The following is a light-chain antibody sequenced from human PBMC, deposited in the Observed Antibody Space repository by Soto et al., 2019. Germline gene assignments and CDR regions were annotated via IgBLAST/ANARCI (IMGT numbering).Light chain of an antibody. CDR2: GNT. CDR1: SSNIGAGYD. V-gene: IGLV1-40*01. CDR3: QSYDTSLSGNV. Sequence: QLVLTQPPSVSGAPGQRVTISCTGGSSNIGAGYDVHWYQQLPGTAPKLLVYGNTDRPSGVPDRFSGSKSGTSASLAITGLLPEDEPDYYCQSYDTSLSGNVFGDGTKVTVL. J-gene: IGLJ1*01.